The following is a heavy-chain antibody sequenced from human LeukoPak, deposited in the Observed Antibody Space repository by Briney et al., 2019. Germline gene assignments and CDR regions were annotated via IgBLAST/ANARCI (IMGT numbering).Heavy chain of an antibody. CDR1: GGSISSGGYS. CDR3: ARDKDQTNWFDP. J-gene: IGHJ5*02. V-gene: IGHV4-30-2*01. D-gene: IGHD2-15*01. Sequence: SQTLSLTCAVSGGSISSGGYSWSWIRQPPGKGLEWIGYIYHSGSTYYNPSLKSRVTISVDRSKNQFSLKLSSVTAVDTAVYYCARDKDQTNWFDPWGQGTLVTVSS. CDR2: IYHSGST.